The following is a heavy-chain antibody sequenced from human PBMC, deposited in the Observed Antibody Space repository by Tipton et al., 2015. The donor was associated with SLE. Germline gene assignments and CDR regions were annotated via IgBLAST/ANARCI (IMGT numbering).Heavy chain of an antibody. CDR3: ARRSLSKTSYWFDP. Sequence: TLSLTCTVSGVSISSYYWSWIRQPPGKGLEWIGYIDNSGTTDYNPSLRSRVTISIDTSKNQFSMNLKSVSPADTAIYYCARRSLSKTSYWFDPWGLGTQVIVSS. D-gene: IGHD4-11*01. CDR2: IDNSGTT. V-gene: IGHV4-4*08. CDR1: GVSISSYY. J-gene: IGHJ5*02.